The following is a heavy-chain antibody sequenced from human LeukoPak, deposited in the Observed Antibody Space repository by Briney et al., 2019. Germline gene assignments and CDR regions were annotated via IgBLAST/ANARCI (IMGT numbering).Heavy chain of an antibody. CDR1: GGSISSGGYY. Sequence: SETLSLTCTVSGGSISSGGYYWSWLRQHPGKGLEWIGYIYYSGSTYYNPSLKSRVTISVDTSKNQFSLKLSSVTAADTAVYYCARVRYSGSYPNWFDPWGQGTLVTVSS. V-gene: IGHV4-31*03. D-gene: IGHD1-26*01. J-gene: IGHJ5*02. CDR2: IYYSGST. CDR3: ARVRYSGSYPNWFDP.